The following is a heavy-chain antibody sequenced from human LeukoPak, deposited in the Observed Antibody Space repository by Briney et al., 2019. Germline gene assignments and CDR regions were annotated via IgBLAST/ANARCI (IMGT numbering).Heavy chain of an antibody. CDR3: ASGRTTVTTDY. CDR2: ISYDGSNK. V-gene: IGHV3-30-3*01. CDR1: GFTFSSYA. D-gene: IGHD4-11*01. J-gene: IGHJ4*02. Sequence: SGGSLRLSCAASGFTFSSYAMHWVRQAPGKGLEWVAVISYDGSNKYYADSVKGRFTISRDNSKNTLYLQMNSLRAEDTAVYYCASGRTTVTTDYWGQGTLVAVSS.